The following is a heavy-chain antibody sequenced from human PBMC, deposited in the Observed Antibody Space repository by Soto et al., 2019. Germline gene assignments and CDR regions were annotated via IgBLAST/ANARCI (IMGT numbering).Heavy chain of an antibody. D-gene: IGHD1-26*01. CDR2: IWYDESNK. CDR1: GFTFRYYG. CDR3: EKGGSNAAMVV. V-gene: IGHV3-30*02. J-gene: IGHJ6*02. Sequence: GGSLRLSCAASGFTFRYYGMHWVRQAPGKGLEWVAIIWYDESNKYYADSVTGRFTISRDNSNNRVYLQMNSLRAEDTAVYYCEKGGSNAAMVVWGPGATVTV.